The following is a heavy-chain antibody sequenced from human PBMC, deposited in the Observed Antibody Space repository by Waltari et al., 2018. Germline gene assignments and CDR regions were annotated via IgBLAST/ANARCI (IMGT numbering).Heavy chain of an antibody. J-gene: IGHJ5*02. Sequence: QLQLQESGPGLVKPSETLSLTCTVSGGSISSSSYYWGWIRQPPGKGLEWIGSIYYSGSTYYNPSLKSRVTISVDTSKNQFSLKLSSVTAADTAVYYCATRPNYCSSTSCRNGFDPWGQGTLVTVSS. CDR3: ATRPNYCSSTSCRNGFDP. V-gene: IGHV4-39*07. CDR1: GGSISSSSYY. CDR2: IYYSGST. D-gene: IGHD2-2*01.